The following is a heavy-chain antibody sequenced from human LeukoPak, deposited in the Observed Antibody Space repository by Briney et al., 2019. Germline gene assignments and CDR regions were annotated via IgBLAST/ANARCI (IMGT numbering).Heavy chain of an antibody. J-gene: IGHJ5*02. CDR3: ARGKAHCSSTSCYGGWFDP. CDR2: MNPNSGNT. CDR1: GYTFTSYD. Sequence: GASVKDSCKASGYTFTSYDINWVREAPGQGLEWMGWMNPNSGNTGYAQKFQGRVTMTRNTSISTAYMELSSLRSEDTAVYYCARGKAHCSSTSCYGGWFDPWGQGTLVTVSS. V-gene: IGHV1-8*01. D-gene: IGHD2-2*01.